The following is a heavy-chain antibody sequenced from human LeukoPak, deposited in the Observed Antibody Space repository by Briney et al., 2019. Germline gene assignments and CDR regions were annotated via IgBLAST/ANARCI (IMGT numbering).Heavy chain of an antibody. V-gene: IGHV4-59*08. D-gene: IGHD5-24*01. CDR2: IYHTGST. Sequence: PSETLSLTCTVSGGSISTYYRSWIRQPPGKGLECIGYIYHTGSTNYNPSLKSRVTISIDTSKNQFSLNLSSVAAADTAVYYCARRRGDGYSDYWGPGTLVTVSS. CDR3: ARRRGDGYSDY. CDR1: GGSISTYY. J-gene: IGHJ4*02.